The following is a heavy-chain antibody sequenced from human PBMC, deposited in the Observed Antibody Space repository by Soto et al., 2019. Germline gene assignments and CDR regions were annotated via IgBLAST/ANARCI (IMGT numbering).Heavy chain of an antibody. D-gene: IGHD2-21*01. Sequence: LRLSCGASGLSVSDNYMGWVRQAPGRGLEWVSVMYAGGDTHYSDSVKGRFTISRDKSENTLYLQMNSLRDEDTGVYFCVSRIPSWVFDYWGLGTLVTVSS. CDR3: VSRIPSWVFDY. J-gene: IGHJ4*01. V-gene: IGHV3-53*01. CDR2: MYAGGDT. CDR1: GLSVSDNY.